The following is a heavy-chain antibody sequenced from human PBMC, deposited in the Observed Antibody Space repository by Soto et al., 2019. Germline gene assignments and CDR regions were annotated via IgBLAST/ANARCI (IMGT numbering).Heavy chain of an antibody. V-gene: IGHV3-30*03. Sequence: QVQLVESGGGVVQPGRSLRLSCAASGFPFTSYGRHWVREGPDKGLEWVAIISYDGSDKYYADSVKGRFTISRDNSKNTLYLQMNSLRPEDKALYYCVGGQYYFDYRGQGTLVIVSS. J-gene: IGHJ4*02. CDR1: GFPFTSYG. CDR2: ISYDGSDK. CDR3: VGGQYYFDY. D-gene: IGHD3-10*01.